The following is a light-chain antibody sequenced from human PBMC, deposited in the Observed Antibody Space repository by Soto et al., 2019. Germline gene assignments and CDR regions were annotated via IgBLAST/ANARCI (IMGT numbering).Light chain of an antibody. V-gene: IGKV1-39*01. Sequence: DMQMTQSPSSRSASLLYRVNVNCRASQKIHNFVSWYQQKPGQAPKLLIFLASTLESGVPSRFGGSGSGTDFTLTISSLQPEDFATYYCQQSFSNPRTFGGGTKVDIK. CDR1: QKIHNF. J-gene: IGKJ4*01. CDR2: LAS. CDR3: QQSFSNPRT.